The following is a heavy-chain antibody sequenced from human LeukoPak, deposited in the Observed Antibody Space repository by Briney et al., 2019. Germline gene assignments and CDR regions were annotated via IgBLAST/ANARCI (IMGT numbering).Heavy chain of an antibody. V-gene: IGHV3-30-3*01. CDR2: ISYDGSNK. Sequence: GPLRLSCAASGFTFSSYAMHWVRQAPGKGLEWVAVISYDGSNKYYADSVKGRFTISRDNSKNTLYLQMNSLRAEDTAVYYCARDAAYYYDSSGYFRIYYFDYWGQGTLVTVSS. J-gene: IGHJ4*02. D-gene: IGHD3-22*01. CDR1: GFTFSSYA. CDR3: ARDAAYYYDSSGYFRIYYFDY.